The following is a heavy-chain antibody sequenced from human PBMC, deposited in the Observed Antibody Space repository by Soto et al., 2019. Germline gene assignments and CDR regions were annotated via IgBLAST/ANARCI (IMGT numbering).Heavy chain of an antibody. CDR3: ARGGNYVWGSYQD. CDR2: VDRDESNT. D-gene: IGHD3-16*02. CDR1: GFTFSSYW. J-gene: IGHJ4*02. V-gene: IGHV3-74*01. Sequence: EVQLVESGGDLVQPGGSLRLSCAASGFTFSSYWMHWVRQAPGKGLGWVSCVDRDESNTNYADSVKGRFIISRDNAKNTLYLQMDSLRAEDTAVYYCARGGNYVWGSYQDWGQGTLVTVSS.